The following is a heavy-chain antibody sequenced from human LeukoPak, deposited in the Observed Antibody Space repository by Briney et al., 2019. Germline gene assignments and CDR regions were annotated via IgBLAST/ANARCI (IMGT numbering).Heavy chain of an antibody. CDR2: IYTSGST. J-gene: IGHJ4*02. CDR3: ARYGGYSYGLPFPFDY. V-gene: IGHV4-4*07. CDR1: GGSISSYY. Sequence: SETLSLTCTVSGGSISSYYWSWIRQPAGKGLEWIGRIYTSGSTNYNPSLKSRVTISVDTSKNQFSLKLSSVTAADTAVYYCARYGGYSYGLPFPFDYWGQGTLVTVSS. D-gene: IGHD5-18*01.